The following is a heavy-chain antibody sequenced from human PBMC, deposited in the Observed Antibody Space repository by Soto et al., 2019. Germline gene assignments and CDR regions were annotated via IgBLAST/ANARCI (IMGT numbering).Heavy chain of an antibody. J-gene: IGHJ4*02. D-gene: IGHD6-13*01. CDR3: ARGVPGYSSSWYAY. CDR2: INDGGTT. CDR1: GGSFSGHY. V-gene: IGHV4-34*01. Sequence: QVQLQQWGAGLLKPSETLSLTCAVYGGSFSGHYWSWIRQPPGKGLEWIGEINDGGTTNYNPSLKRRVIISVDTSKNQFSLKLRSVTAADTAVYYCARGVPGYSSSWYAYWGQGTLVTVSS.